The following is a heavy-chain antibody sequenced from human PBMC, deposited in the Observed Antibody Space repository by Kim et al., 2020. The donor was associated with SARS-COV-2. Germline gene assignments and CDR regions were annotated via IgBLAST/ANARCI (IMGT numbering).Heavy chain of an antibody. CDR1: GSSISSSSYY. V-gene: IGHV4-39*01. D-gene: IGHD4-17*01. J-gene: IGHJ4*02. CDR2: IYYSGST. Sequence: SETLSLTCTVSGSSISSSSYYWGWIRQPPGKGLEWIGSIYYSGSTYYNPSLKSRVTISVDTSKNQFSLKLSSVTAADTAVYYCARQGIYGDPVDYWGQGTLVTVSS. CDR3: ARQGIYGDPVDY.